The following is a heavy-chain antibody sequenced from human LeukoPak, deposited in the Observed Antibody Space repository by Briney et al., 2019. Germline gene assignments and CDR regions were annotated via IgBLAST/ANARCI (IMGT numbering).Heavy chain of an antibody. J-gene: IGHJ4*02. V-gene: IGHV1-69*04. D-gene: IGHD3-22*01. CDR2: IIPILGIA. Sequence: GASVKVSCKASGGTFSSYAISWVRQAPGQGLEWMGRIIPILGIANYAQKFQGRVTITADKSTCTAYMELSSLRSEDTAVYYCARAHYDSSVSLDYWGQGTLVTVSS. CDR1: GGTFSSYA. CDR3: ARAHYDSSVSLDY.